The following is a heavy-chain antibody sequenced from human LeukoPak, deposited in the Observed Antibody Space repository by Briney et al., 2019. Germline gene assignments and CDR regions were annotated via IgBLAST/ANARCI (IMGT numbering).Heavy chain of an antibody. V-gene: IGHV3-33*01. CDR1: GFTFSSYG. Sequence: GGSLRLSCAASGFTFSSYGMHWVRQAPGKGLEWVAVIWYDGSNKYYADSVKGRFTISRDNSKNTLYLQMNSLRAEDTAVYYCARDRPEDAFDIWGQGTMVTVSS. CDR3: ARDRPEDAFDI. CDR2: IWYDGSNK. D-gene: IGHD6-6*01. J-gene: IGHJ3*02.